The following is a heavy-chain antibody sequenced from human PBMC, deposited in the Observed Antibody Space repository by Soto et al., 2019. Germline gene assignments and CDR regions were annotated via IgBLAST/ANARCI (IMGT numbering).Heavy chain of an antibody. J-gene: IGHJ1*01. CDR2: IGGGGGTA. Sequence: EVQLLESGGGLVQPEGSLRLSCAASGFTFSTYAMSWVRQAPGKGLEWVSGIGGGGGTAYYADSMKGRFTISRDNSKNTLYLQVNSLRAEDTAVYYCAKDQAAAGTTSRYFQNWGQGTLVTVSS. CDR1: GFTFSTYA. CDR3: AKDQAAAGTTSRYFQN. D-gene: IGHD6-13*01. V-gene: IGHV3-23*01.